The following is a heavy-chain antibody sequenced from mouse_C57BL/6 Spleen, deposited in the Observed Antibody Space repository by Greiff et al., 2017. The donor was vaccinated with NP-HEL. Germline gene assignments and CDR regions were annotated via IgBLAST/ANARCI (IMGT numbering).Heavy chain of an antibody. CDR2: ISYSGST. J-gene: IGHJ4*01. V-gene: IGHV3-1*01. CDR1: GYSITSGYD. CDR3: ARAVTTYAMDY. D-gene: IGHD2-2*01. Sequence: EVQLQQSGPGMVKPSQSLSLTCTVTGYSITSGYDWHWIRHFPGNNLEWMGYISYSGSTNYNPSLKSRISITHDTSKNHFFLKLNSVTTEDTATYYCARAVTTYAMDYWGQGTSVTVSS.